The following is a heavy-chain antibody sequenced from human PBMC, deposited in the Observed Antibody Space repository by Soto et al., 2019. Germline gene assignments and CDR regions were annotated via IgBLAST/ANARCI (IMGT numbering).Heavy chain of an antibody. J-gene: IGHJ6*02. D-gene: IGHD2-15*01. CDR3: ASWLKGPDIGNYYYGMDV. CDR1: GGAFSDYA. V-gene: IGHV1-69*12. Sequence: QVQLVQSGAEVKKPGSSVKVSCKASGGAFSDYAFSWVRQAPGQGLEWLAGIMPIFRAPDYAQKFQGRVTITADEFTRTAYMEMNSLRSEDTGVYYCASWLKGPDIGNYYYGMDVWGQGTTVTVS. CDR2: IMPIFRAP.